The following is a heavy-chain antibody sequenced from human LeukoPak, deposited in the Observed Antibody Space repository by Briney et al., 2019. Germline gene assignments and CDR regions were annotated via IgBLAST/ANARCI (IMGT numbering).Heavy chain of an antibody. CDR1: GFTFGDYA. D-gene: IGHD3-16*01. CDR3: TRDLYRHSPAGQYFQH. J-gene: IGHJ1*01. V-gene: IGHV3-49*03. Sequence: GGSLRLSCTASGFTFGDYAMSWFRQAPGKGLEWVGFIRSKAYGGTTEYAASVKGRFTISRDDSKSIAYLQMNSLKTEDTAVYYCTRDLYRHSPAGQYFQHWGQGTLVTVSS. CDR2: IRSKAYGGTT.